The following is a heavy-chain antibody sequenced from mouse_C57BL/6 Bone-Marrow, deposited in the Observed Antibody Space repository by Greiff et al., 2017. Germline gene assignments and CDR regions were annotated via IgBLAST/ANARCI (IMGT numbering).Heavy chain of an antibody. CDR1: GYTFTSYW. CDR3: ARDHYHYVMAY. J-gene: IGHJ3*01. D-gene: IGHD1-2*01. Sequence: QVQLQQPGAELVKPGASVKLSCKASGYTFTSYWMQWVKQRPGQGLEWIGEIDPSDSYTNSNQKFKGKATLTVDKSSSTAYMQLSSLTSADSAVYYCARDHYHYVMAYWGQGTLVTVSA. CDR2: IDPSDSYT. V-gene: IGHV1-50*01.